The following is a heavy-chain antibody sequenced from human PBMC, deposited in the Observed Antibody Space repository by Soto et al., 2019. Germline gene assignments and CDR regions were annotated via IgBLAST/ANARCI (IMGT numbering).Heavy chain of an antibody. J-gene: IGHJ4*02. CDR1: GFTFSSYA. CDR3: TKSHSTALVPYYFDY. CDR2: MSSDGSNT. D-gene: IGHD5-18*01. V-gene: IGHV3-30*18. Sequence: QVRLVESGGGVVQPGTSLRLSCAASGFTFSSYAIHWVRQAPGKGLEWVAFMSSDGSNTFYADSVRGRFTVSRDNSKSTLYLQMNGLMPEDTAVYYCTKSHSTALVPYYFDYWAQGTLVTVSS.